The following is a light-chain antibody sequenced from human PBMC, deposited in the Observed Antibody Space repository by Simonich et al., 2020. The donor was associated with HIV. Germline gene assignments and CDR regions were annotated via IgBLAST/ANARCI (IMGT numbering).Light chain of an antibody. CDR2: WAS. CDR1: QSVLYSYNNKNY. V-gene: IGKV4-1*01. CDR3: QQYYSTPLIT. J-gene: IGKJ5*01. Sequence: DIVMTQYPDSLAVSLGERATINCKYSQSVLYSYNNKNYLAWYQQKPGQPPKLLIYWASTRESGVPDLFSGSGSGTAFTLTISSLQAEDVAVYYCQQYYSTPLITFGQGTRLEIK.